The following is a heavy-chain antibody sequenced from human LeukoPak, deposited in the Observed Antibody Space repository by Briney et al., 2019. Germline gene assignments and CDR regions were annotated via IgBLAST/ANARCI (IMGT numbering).Heavy chain of an antibody. J-gene: IGHJ4*02. D-gene: IGHD5/OR15-5a*01. CDR1: DYTISRRGYY. V-gene: IGHV4-31*03. Sequence: SETLSLTCSVSDYTISRRGYYWSWIRQRPGMGLEWMGYIYYNGRSGNTYYNLALKSRVTMSIDTGEKHFSLRLTSVTAADTAVYYCANSLPTVSTRNYFDYWGQGTLVIVSS. CDR3: ANSLPTVSTRNYFDY. CDR2: IYYNGRSGNT.